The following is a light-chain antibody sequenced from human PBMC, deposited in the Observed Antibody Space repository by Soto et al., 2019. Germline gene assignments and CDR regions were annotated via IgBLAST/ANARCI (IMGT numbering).Light chain of an antibody. CDR3: SSYTSSSTLVV. J-gene: IGLJ2*01. CDR2: DND. CDR1: SFNIGNNY. Sequence: QSVLTQAPSVSAAPGQNVTISCSGSSFNIGNNYVSWYHQFPGTAPKLLIFDNDRRPSGIPDRFSASKSGSSATLGITGLQAGDEADYFCSSYTSSSTLVVFGGGTKLTVL. V-gene: IGLV1-51*01.